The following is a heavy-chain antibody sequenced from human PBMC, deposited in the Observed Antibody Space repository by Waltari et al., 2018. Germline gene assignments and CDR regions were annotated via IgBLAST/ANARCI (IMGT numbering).Heavy chain of an antibody. CDR1: NGSISTNTYY. V-gene: IGHV4-39*07. CDR3: AGRPLYTVVWHGFDY. J-gene: IGHJ4*02. D-gene: IGHD2-2*02. Sequence: QLQLQESGPGLVKPSETLSLTCNVSNGSISTNTYYWAWIRQPPGKGLEWIGSIFYTGNVYYNPSLQSRVTMSVDTSRNQFSLKLGSVTAADTAVYYCAGRPLYTVVWHGFDYWGRGALVTVSS. CDR2: IFYTGNV.